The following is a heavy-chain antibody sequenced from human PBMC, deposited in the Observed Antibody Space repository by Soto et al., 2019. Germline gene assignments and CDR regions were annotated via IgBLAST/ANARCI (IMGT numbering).Heavy chain of an antibody. V-gene: IGHV4-59*08. Sequence: QVQVKESGPGLVKPSETLSLTCSVFGGSMSPYYWSWIRQSPGKGLEWIANIYYRGNTNYNPSLESRVTISIYTSKNQFSLKLNSLTAADTAVYYCARHSKKTGDFDYYYGMDVWGQGTTVTVSS. CDR1: GGSMSPYY. D-gene: IGHD7-27*01. CDR3: ARHSKKTGDFDYYYGMDV. J-gene: IGHJ6*02. CDR2: IYYRGNT.